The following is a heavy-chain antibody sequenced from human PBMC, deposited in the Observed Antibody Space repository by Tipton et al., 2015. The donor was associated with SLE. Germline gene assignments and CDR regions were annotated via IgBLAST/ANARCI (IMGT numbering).Heavy chain of an antibody. Sequence: LRLLCAVYGGSFRGYYWSWIRQPPGKGLEWIGEINHGGSTNYNPSLKSRVTISVDTSKNQFSLKLSSVTAADTAVYYCARAYYYDSSGYYYKGAFDIWGQGTMVTVSS. CDR1: GGSFRGYY. V-gene: IGHV4-34*01. D-gene: IGHD3-22*01. CDR2: INHGGST. J-gene: IGHJ3*02. CDR3: ARAYYYDSSGYYYKGAFDI.